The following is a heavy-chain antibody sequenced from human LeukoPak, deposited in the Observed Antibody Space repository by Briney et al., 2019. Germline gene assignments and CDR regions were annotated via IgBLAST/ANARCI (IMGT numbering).Heavy chain of an antibody. CDR2: ISWNSGSI. Sequence: GGSLRLSCAASGFTFSRSSMSWVRQAPGKGLEWVSGISWNSGSIGYADSVKGRFTISRDNAKNSLYLQMNSLRAEDTALYYCAKDIAAAGPPRSSWFDPWGQGTLVTVSS. D-gene: IGHD6-13*01. J-gene: IGHJ5*02. CDR3: AKDIAAAGPPRSSWFDP. V-gene: IGHV3-9*01. CDR1: GFTFSRSS.